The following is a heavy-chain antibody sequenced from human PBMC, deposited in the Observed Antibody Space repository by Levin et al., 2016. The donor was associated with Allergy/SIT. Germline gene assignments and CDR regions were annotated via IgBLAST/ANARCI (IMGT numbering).Heavy chain of an antibody. CDR2: ISSSSSYI. V-gene: IGHV3-21*01. CDR3: ARLMITFGGAVRNYGMDV. Sequence: VRQAPGKGLEWVSSISSSSSYIYYADSVKGRFTISRDNAKNSLYLQMNSLRAEDTAMYYCARLMITFGGAVRNYGMDVWGQGTTVTVSS. J-gene: IGHJ6*02. D-gene: IGHD3-16*01.